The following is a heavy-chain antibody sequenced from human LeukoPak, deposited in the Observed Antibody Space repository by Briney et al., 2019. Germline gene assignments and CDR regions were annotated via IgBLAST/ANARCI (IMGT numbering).Heavy chain of an antibody. CDR3: AKDNGYCGGDCYPYFDY. D-gene: IGHD2-21*02. CDR1: GFTFSNYW. V-gene: IGHV3-23*01. CDR2: ISGSGGST. J-gene: IGHJ4*02. Sequence: PGGSLRLSCAASGFTFSNYWMSWVRQAPGKGLEWVSAISGSGGSTYYADSVKGRFTISRDNSKNTLYLQMNSLRAEDTAVYYCAKDNGYCGGDCYPYFDYWGQGTLVTVSS.